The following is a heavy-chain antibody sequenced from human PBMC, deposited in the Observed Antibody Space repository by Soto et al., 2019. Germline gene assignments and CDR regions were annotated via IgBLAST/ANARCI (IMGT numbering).Heavy chain of an antibody. CDR2: INPNSGVA. CDR3: ARQGSGSEYPQYFYYGMDV. V-gene: IGHV1-2*02. J-gene: IGHJ6*02. CDR1: GYTFTAYY. Sequence: VELVQSSAEVEKPGAAVRISCKTSGYTFTAYYIHWVRQAPGQGLEWMGWINPNSGVANYAQNFKGRVTMTRDTSISTVYTELTKMRSEDTTIYYCARQGSGSEYPQYFYYGMDVWGQGTTAAASS. D-gene: IGHD5-12*01.